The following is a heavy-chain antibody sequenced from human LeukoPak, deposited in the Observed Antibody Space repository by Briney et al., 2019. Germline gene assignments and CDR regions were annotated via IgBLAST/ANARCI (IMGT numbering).Heavy chain of an antibody. CDR3: ARLKLQYYYDSSGRGGYFDY. Sequence: SVKVSCKASGGTFSSYAISWVRQAPGQGLEWMGGIIPIVGTADYAQKFQGRVTITVDESTSTAYMELSSLRSEDTAVYYCARLKLQYYYDSSGRGGYFDYWGQGTLATVSS. V-gene: IGHV1-69*13. CDR2: IIPIVGTA. J-gene: IGHJ4*02. D-gene: IGHD3-22*01. CDR1: GGTFSSYA.